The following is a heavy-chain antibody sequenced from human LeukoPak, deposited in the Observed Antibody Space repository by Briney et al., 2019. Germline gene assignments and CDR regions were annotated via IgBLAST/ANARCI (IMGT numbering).Heavy chain of an antibody. J-gene: IGHJ4*02. CDR2: INPNSGGT. CDR3: ARVSSSSWYGDY. D-gene: IGHD6-13*01. CDR1: GYTFTGYY. Sequence: ASVKVSCKASGYTFTGYYMHWVRQAPGQGLEWKGWINPNSGGTNYAQKFQGRVTMTRDTSISTAYMELSRLRSDDTAVYYCARVSSSSWYGDYWGQGTLVTVSS. V-gene: IGHV1-2*02.